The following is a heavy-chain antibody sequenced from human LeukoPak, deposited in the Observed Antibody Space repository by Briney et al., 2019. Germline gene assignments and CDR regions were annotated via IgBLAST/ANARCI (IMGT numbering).Heavy chain of an antibody. CDR2: IYTTGRT. Sequence: PSQTLSLTCTVSGGSINSGSFFWTWIRQPAGQPAGKGLEWFGRIYTTGRTTYNPSLESRVTISADMSKNQFSLQLTSVTAADTAVYYCARAYYWVDSWGQGVLVSVSS. J-gene: IGHJ5*01. CDR3: ARAYYWVDS. V-gene: IGHV4-61*02. D-gene: IGHD2-21*01. CDR1: GGSINSGSFF.